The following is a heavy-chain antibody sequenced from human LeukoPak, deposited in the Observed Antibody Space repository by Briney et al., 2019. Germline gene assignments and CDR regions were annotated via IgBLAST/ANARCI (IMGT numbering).Heavy chain of an antibody. D-gene: IGHD6-13*01. CDR3: ARDLTRAASYYFDY. J-gene: IGHJ4*02. V-gene: IGHV3-30*04. CDR2: IAADGRDK. CDR1: GFTFSNYA. Sequence: TGGSLRLSCAASGFTFSNYAIHWVRQAPGKGLEWVAVIAADGRDKHHADSVKGRFTISRDNSKNTVYLQMNSLRVEDTAVYYCARDLTRAASYYFDYWGQGTLVTVSS.